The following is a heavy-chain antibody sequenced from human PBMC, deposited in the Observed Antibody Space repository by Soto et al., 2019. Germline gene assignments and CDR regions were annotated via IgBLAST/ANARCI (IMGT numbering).Heavy chain of an antibody. CDR1: GGSISGSA. CDR3: AREGGGGFHDWFGP. J-gene: IGHJ5*02. D-gene: IGHD3-16*01. V-gene: IGHV4-34*01. CDR2: INHSGST. Sequence: SETLSLTCTISGGSISGSAWSWIRQPPGKGLEWIGEINHSGSTNYNPSLKSRVTISVDTSKNQFSLKLSSVTAADTAVYYCAREGGGGFHDWFGPWGQGTLVTVSS.